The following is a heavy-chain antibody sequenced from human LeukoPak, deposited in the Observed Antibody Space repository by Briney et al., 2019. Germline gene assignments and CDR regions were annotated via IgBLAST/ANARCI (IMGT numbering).Heavy chain of an antibody. D-gene: IGHD2-2*01. CDR2: IYYSGST. V-gene: IGHV4-59*01. Sequence: PSETLSLTCTVSGGSISSYYWSWIRQSPGKGLEWIGFIYYSGSTTYNPSLKSRVTISVDTSKNQFSLKLSSVTAADTAVYYCSRDKKGTSCYDYWGQGTLVTVSS. J-gene: IGHJ4*02. CDR3: SRDKKGTSCYDY. CDR1: GGSISSYY.